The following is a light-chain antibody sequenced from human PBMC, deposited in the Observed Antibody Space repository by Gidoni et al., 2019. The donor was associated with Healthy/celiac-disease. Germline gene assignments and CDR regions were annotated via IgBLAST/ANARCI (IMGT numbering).Light chain of an antibody. CDR2: DAS. CDR3: QQYIYWPPA. CDR1: QSVSSN. J-gene: IGKJ1*01. V-gene: IGKV3-15*01. Sequence: EIVMTQSPATLSVSPGERATLSCRASQSVSSNLAWYQQKPGQAPRLLIYDASTRATGIPARFSGTWSGTDFTLTISSLQSEDFYVYYCQQYIYWPPAFGQXTKVEIK.